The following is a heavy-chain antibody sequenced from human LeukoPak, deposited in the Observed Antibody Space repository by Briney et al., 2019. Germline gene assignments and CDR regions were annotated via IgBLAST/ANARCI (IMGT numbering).Heavy chain of an antibody. CDR3: ARESRVVIGDGYYLDS. Sequence: SETLSLTCTVSDVTITNYYWTWIRQPAGKGLEWIGRLYIGRDADYNPSLRSRVTMSVDTSNSQFSLRLTSVTAADTATYYCARESRVVIGDGYYLDSWGPGTLITVSS. D-gene: IGHD2-21*01. V-gene: IGHV4-4*07. CDR2: LYIGRDA. CDR1: DVTITNYY. J-gene: IGHJ4*02.